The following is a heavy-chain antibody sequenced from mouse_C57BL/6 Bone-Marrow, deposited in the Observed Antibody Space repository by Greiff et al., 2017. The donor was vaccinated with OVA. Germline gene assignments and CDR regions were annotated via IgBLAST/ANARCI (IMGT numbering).Heavy chain of an antibody. Sequence: VQLQQSGPELVKPGASVKISCKASGYAFSSSWMNWVKQRPGKGLEWIGRIYPGDGDTNYNGKFKGKATLTADKSSSTAYMQLSSLTSEDSAVYFCASYDYDKRTWFAYWGQGTLVTVSA. CDR3: ASYDYDKRTWFAY. J-gene: IGHJ3*01. V-gene: IGHV1-82*01. D-gene: IGHD2-4*01. CDR2: IYPGDGDT. CDR1: GYAFSSSW.